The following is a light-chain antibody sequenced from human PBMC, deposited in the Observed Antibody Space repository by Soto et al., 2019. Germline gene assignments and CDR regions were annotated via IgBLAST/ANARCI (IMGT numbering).Light chain of an antibody. CDR1: SRDVGGYNY. Sequence: QSALTQPASVSGSPGQSITISCTGTSRDVGGYNYVSWYQQHPGKAPKLMIYEVSNRPSGVSNRFSGSKSGNTASLTISGLQAEDEADYYCSSYTSSSTYVFGTGTKLTVL. CDR3: SSYTSSSTYV. CDR2: EVS. J-gene: IGLJ1*01. V-gene: IGLV2-14*01.